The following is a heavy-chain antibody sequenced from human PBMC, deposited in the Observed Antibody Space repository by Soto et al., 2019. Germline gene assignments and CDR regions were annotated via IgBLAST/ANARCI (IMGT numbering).Heavy chain of an antibody. V-gene: IGHV3-7*01. J-gene: IGHJ2*01. D-gene: IGHD2-21*02. CDR3: ARGGDAYCGGDCYSWYFDL. Sequence: GGSLRLSCAASGFTFSSYWMSWVRQAPGKGLEWVANIKQDGSEKYYVDSVKGRFTISRDNAKNSLYLQMNSLRAEDTAVYYCARGGDAYCGGDCYSWYFDLWGRGTLVTVSS. CDR1: GFTFSSYW. CDR2: IKQDGSEK.